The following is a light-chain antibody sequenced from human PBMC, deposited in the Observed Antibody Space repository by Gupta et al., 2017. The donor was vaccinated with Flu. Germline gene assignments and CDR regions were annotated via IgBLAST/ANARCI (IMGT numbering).Light chain of an antibody. Sequence: DIVLTQSPLSLPVTPGDPSSISCRSSQSLLHRNGYKSLDWYLQRPGQSPQLLIYLGSNRASGVPDRFSGSGSDTDFTLKISRVEAEDVGVYYCMQALQTPITFGQGTRLEIK. J-gene: IGKJ5*01. CDR1: QSLLHRNGYKS. CDR2: LGS. CDR3: MQALQTPIT. V-gene: IGKV2-28*01.